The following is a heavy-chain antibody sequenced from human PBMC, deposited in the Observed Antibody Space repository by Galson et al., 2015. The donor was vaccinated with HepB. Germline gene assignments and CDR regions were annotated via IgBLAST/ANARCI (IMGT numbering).Heavy chain of an antibody. J-gene: IGHJ5*02. V-gene: IGHV1-18*04. CDR3: ARPFYCSGGSCGSGWFDP. CDR2: ISAYNGNT. Sequence: SVKVSCKASGYTFTSYGISWVRQAPGQGLEWMGWISAYNGNTNYAQKLQGRVTMTTDTSTSTAYMELRSLRSDDTAVYYCARPFYCSGGSCGSGWFDPWGQGTLVTVSS. D-gene: IGHD2-15*01. CDR1: GYTFTSYG.